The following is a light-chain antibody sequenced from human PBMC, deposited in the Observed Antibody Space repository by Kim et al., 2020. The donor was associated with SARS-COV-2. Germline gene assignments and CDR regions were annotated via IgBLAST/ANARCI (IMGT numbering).Light chain of an antibody. CDR2: YDS. CDR3: QVWDTDTDDYV. Sequence: SYVLTQPPSVSVAPGQTARITCGGNNIGGHSVHWYQQEPGQAPVLVIYYDSDRPSGIPERFSGSKAATTATLTISRVEAGDEADYYCQVWDTDTDDYVFGTGTKVTVL. CDR1: NIGGHS. J-gene: IGLJ1*01. V-gene: IGLV3-21*01.